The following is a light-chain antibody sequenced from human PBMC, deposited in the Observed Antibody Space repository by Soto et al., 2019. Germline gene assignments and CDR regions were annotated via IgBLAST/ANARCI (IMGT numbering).Light chain of an antibody. CDR1: SSDVGNYNF. V-gene: IGLV2-11*01. CDR2: DVS. J-gene: IGLJ1*01. CDR3: CSYAGGYTYV. Sequence: QSVLTQPRSVSGSPGQSVTISCTGTSSDVGNYNFVSWYQQHPGKAPKLMIYDVSERPSGVPDRFSASKSGNTASLTISGLQAHDEADYYCCSYAGGYTYVFGTGTKLTVL.